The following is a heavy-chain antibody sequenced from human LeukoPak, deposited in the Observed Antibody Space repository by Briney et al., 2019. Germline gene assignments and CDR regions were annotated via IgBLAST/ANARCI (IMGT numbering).Heavy chain of an antibody. V-gene: IGHV3-53*01. CDR1: GLTVSRNY. CDR3: ARDLKTSGWYGDFDY. Sequence: GGSLRLSCAASGLTVSRNYMTWVRQAPGKGLEWVSAIFSGGSTFYADSVTGRFTISRDNSKNTVYLEMNSLRAEDTAVYYCARDLKTSGWYGDFDYWGQGTLVTVSS. D-gene: IGHD6-19*01. J-gene: IGHJ4*02. CDR2: IFSGGST.